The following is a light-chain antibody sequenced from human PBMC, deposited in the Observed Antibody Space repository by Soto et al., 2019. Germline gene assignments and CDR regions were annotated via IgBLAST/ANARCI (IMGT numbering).Light chain of an antibody. Sequence: EVVLTQSPATLSLSPGERATLSCRASQSVGSALGWYQQKPGQAPRLVIFDASNRATGIPARVSGSGSGTEGTLPISSLEAEDLAVDYWQQRSKWTITFGQGTRLEIK. V-gene: IGKV3-11*01. J-gene: IGKJ5*01. CDR2: DAS. CDR3: QQRSKWTIT. CDR1: QSVGSA.